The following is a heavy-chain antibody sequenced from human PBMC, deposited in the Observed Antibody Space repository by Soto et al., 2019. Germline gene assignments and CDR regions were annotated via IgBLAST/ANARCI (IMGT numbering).Heavy chain of an antibody. Sequence: GGSLRLSCVVSGVSCNSYWMSWVRHAAGEGMEWVANIKEDGSEKQYMDSVKGRFTISRDNAKNLLYLQMNSLVAGDTAMYYCARFTRGSSGDYWGQGT. CDR2: IKEDGSEK. D-gene: IGHD6-25*01. J-gene: IGHJ4*02. CDR3: ARFTRGSSGDY. CDR1: GVSCNSYW. V-gene: IGHV3-7*01.